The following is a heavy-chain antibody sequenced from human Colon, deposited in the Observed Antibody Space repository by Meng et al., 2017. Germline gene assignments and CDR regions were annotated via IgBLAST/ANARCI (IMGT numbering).Heavy chain of an antibody. CDR1: GLTFSSYS. V-gene: IGHV3-21*01. J-gene: IGHJ4*02. CDR2: ISSSSSYI. Sequence: GESLKISCAASGLTFSSYSMNWVRQAPGKGLEWVSSISSSSSYIYYADSVKGRFTISRDNAKNSLYLQMNSLRAEDTAVYYCARGLGLRLGELSSYYFDYWGQGTLVTVSS. D-gene: IGHD3-16*02. CDR3: ARGLGLRLGELSSYYFDY.